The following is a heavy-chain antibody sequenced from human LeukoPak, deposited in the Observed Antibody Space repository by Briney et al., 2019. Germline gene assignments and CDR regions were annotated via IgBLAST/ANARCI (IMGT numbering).Heavy chain of an antibody. J-gene: IGHJ4*02. CDR3: AGQGSNSGWYVDY. V-gene: IGHV5-51*01. D-gene: IGHD6-19*01. CDR1: GYSFTNYW. Sequence: GESLKISCKGSGYSFTNYWIGWVRQMPGRGLEWMGIIYPGDSDTRYSPSFQGQVTISADKSVSTVYLQWGSLKASDTAMYYCAGQGSNSGWYVDYWGQGTLVTVSS. CDR2: IYPGDSDT.